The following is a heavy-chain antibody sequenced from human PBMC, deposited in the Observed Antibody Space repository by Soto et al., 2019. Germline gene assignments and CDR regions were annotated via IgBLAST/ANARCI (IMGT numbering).Heavy chain of an antibody. CDR3: ARRYGDCFDY. CDR2: IYYSGST. V-gene: IGHV4-59*08. CDR1: GGSISSYY. J-gene: IGHJ4*02. D-gene: IGHD4-17*01. Sequence: SETLSLTCTVSGGSISSYYWSWFRHPPGKGLEWIGYIYYSGSTNYNPSLKSRVTISVDTSKNQFSLKLSSVTAADTAVYYCARRYGDCFDYWGQGTLVTVSS.